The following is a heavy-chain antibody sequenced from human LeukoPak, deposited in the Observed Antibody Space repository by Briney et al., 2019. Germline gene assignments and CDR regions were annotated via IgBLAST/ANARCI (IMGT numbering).Heavy chain of an antibody. V-gene: IGHV3-23*01. CDR2: INGSGGST. Sequence: GGSLRLSCAASGFTFSSYPMSWVRQAPGKGLEWVSTINGSGGSTYFADSVKGRFTISRDNSKNTLYLQMNSLRAEDTAVYYCAKGDLGYCSSTSCYWGRDYFDCWGQGTMVSVSS. CDR1: GFTFSSYP. D-gene: IGHD2-2*01. CDR3: AKGDLGYCSSTSCYWGRDYFDC. J-gene: IGHJ4*02.